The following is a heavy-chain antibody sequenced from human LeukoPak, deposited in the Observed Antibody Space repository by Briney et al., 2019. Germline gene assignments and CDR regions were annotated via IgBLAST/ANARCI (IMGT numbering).Heavy chain of an antibody. Sequence: PSETLSLTCAVSGYSISSGYYWGWSRPPPGKGLEWIGSSYHSGSTYYNPSLKSRVTISVDTSKNQFSLKLSSVTAADTAVYYCARGGTVVRGVIRDYYYYYMDVWGKGTTVTVSS. D-gene: IGHD3-10*01. CDR1: GYSISSGYY. V-gene: IGHV4-38-2*01. CDR2: SYHSGST. CDR3: ARGGTVVRGVIRDYYYYYMDV. J-gene: IGHJ6*03.